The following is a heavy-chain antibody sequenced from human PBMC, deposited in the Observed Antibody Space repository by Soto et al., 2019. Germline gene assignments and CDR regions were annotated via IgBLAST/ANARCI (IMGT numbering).Heavy chain of an antibody. Sequence: PVGSLRLSCAACGFTLSDYSMNWVRQAPGKGLEWIASISRSSTHINYSDSVKGRFTISRDNGNNSLSLLMSSLGAEDTAVYYCTRDVRLFDFWGPGTLVTVSS. CDR2: ISRSSTHI. V-gene: IGHV3-21*01. J-gene: IGHJ4*02. CDR3: TRDVRLFDF. CDR1: GFTLSDYS.